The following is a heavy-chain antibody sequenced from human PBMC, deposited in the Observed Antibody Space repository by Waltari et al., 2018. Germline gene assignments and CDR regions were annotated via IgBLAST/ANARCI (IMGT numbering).Heavy chain of an antibody. CDR3: ARGNDYGDYRGGMDV. D-gene: IGHD4-17*01. CDR1: GGSISSGSYY. CDR2: IYMFGDWRN. J-gene: IGHJ6*02. Sequence: QAQLQESGPGLVKPSQTLSLTCTVSGGSISSGSYYWTWIRQAAGKGLEWVGHIYMFGDWRNDHNPSLKSRVTISADTSKNQFSLKLSSVTAADTAVYYCARGNDYGDYRGGMDVWGQGTTVTVSS. V-gene: IGHV4-61*02.